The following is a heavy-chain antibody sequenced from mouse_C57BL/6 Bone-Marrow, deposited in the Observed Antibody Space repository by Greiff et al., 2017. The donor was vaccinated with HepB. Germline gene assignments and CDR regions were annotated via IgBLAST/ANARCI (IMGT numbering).Heavy chain of an antibody. J-gene: IGHJ4*01. CDR1: GYSFTSYY. CDR2: IYPGSGNT. V-gene: IGHV1-66*01. CDR3: ARRGIYAMDY. Sequence: VHLVESGPELVKPGASVKISCEASGYSFTSYYIHWVKQRPGQGLEWIGWIYPGSGNTKYNEKFKGKATLTADTSSSTAYMQLSSLTSEDSAVYYCARRGIYAMDYWGQGTSVTVSS.